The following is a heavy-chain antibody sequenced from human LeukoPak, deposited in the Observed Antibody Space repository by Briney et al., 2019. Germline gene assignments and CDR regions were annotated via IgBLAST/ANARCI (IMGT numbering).Heavy chain of an antibody. CDR2: IYYSRST. CDR1: GGSISSSSHY. D-gene: IGHD2-2*01. V-gene: IGHV4-39*01. Sequence: ETLSLTCIVFGGSISSSSHYWCLIRQPPGKGLEWIGSIYYSRSTYYNPSLKSRVTISVDTSKNKFSLKLSSVTAADTAVYYCARLEIQRYCSSTSCVGDYWGQGTLVTVSS. CDR3: ARLEIQRYCSSTSCVGDY. J-gene: IGHJ4*02.